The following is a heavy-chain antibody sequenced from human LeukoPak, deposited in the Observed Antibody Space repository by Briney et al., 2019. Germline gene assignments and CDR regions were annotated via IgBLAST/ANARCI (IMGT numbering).Heavy chain of an antibody. J-gene: IGHJ4*02. CDR1: GVPINSYY. CDR2: IYYSGST. CDR3: ERVGGYSYGNAQDY. Sequence: SETLSLTCTVSGVPINSYYWSWMRQPPGKGRAGIGYIYYSGSTNYNPSLKNRVTISVDTSKNQFSLTLSSVTAADTAVYYCERVGGYSYGNAQDYWGQGTLVNVSS. D-gene: IGHD5-18*01. V-gene: IGHV4-59*01.